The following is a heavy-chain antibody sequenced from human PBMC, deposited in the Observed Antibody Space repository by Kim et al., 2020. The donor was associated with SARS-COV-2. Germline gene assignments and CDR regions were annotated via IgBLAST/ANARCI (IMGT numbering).Heavy chain of an antibody. V-gene: IGHV1-2*05. D-gene: IGHD5-12*01. CDR3: ARGGRRDGYNADFDY. Sequence: QKVQGRVTMTRDTSISTAYMGLSRLRSDDTVVYYCARGGRRDGYNADFDYWGQGTLVTVSS. J-gene: IGHJ4*02.